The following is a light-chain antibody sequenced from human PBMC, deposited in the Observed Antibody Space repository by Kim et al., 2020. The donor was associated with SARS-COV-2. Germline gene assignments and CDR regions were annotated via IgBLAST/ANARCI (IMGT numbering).Light chain of an antibody. J-gene: IGKJ2*01. CDR3: QHYSRFPYT. CDR2: LAS. CDR1: QTIDTW. Sequence: ASVGDRVTITCRASQTIDTWLAWYQQKPGKAPQLLIYLASTLESGVPSRFIGSGSGAEFTLTIDSLQPDDFATYYCQHYSRFPYTFGQGTKVDIK. V-gene: IGKV1-5*03.